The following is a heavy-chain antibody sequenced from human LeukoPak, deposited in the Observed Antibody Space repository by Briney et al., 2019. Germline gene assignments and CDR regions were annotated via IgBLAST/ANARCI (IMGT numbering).Heavy chain of an antibody. CDR3: VRSSYYDGAGTSLDAFGT. Sequence: PGGSLRLSCATSGFIFSDHHLDWVRQAPGKGLEWISRSRNKFHSYTTRYGTSGEGRFTVARADSENSMYLEMNSLRSEDTAMYYCVRSSYYDGAGTSLDAFGTWGRGTMVTVSS. D-gene: IGHD3-22*01. J-gene: IGHJ3*02. CDR2: SRNKFHSYTT. CDR1: GFIFSDHH. V-gene: IGHV3-72*01.